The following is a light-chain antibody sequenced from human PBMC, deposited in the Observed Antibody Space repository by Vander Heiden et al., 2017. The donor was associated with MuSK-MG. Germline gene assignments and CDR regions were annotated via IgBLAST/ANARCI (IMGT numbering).Light chain of an antibody. CDR3: QQRDSTPFT. CDR2: AAS. V-gene: IGKV1-39*01. CDR1: QSISSY. J-gene: IGKJ2*01. Sequence: DIQMTQSPSSLSASVGDRVTITCRASQSISSYLNWYQQKPGKAPKLLIYAASSLQSGVPSRFSGSGSGTDFTLTISRLQPEDFATYYCQQRDSTPFTFGQGTKLYIK.